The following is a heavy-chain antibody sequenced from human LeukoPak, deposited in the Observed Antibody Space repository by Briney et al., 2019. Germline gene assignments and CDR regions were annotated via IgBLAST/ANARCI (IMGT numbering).Heavy chain of an antibody. D-gene: IGHD1-26*01. V-gene: IGHV5-51*01. Sequence: GESLKISCKDSGHSFTNHWIGWVRQMPGIGLEWVGIINFGDSETLYSPSFQGQVTISLDKSISTTYLQWRSLKASDTATYYCATRPYAGSPNWYDPWGQGTLVTVSS. CDR2: INFGDSET. CDR3: ATRPYAGSPNWYDP. CDR1: GHSFTNHW. J-gene: IGHJ5*02.